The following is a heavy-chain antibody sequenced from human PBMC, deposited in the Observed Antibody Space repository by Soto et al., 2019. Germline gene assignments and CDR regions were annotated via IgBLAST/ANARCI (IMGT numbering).Heavy chain of an antibody. V-gene: IGHV1-8*01. J-gene: IGHJ4*02. CDR1: GYTFTNYD. CDR3: ARGAQPIGW. Sequence: ASVKVSCKASGYTFTNYDINWVRQATGQGLEWMGWMNPNNGRTNYAPKFQGRDTMTRDTSTSTAYMELSSLTSEDTAIYYCARGAQPIGWWGQGALVTVSS. D-gene: IGHD6-19*01. CDR2: MNPNNGRT.